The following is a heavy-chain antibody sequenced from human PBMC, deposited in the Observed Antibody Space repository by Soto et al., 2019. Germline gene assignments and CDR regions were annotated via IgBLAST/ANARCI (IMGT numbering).Heavy chain of an antibody. CDR1: GFTFSTYA. CDR3: AKDPNYDFWSGYLGTFDM. D-gene: IGHD3-3*01. J-gene: IGHJ3*02. CDR2: LSGSGTNT. Sequence: GGSLRLSCAASGFTFSTYAMSWVRQAPGKGLEWVSGLSGSGTNTYYEDSVKGRFTISRDNSKNTLYLLMNSLRGDDTAVYYCAKDPNYDFWSGYLGTFDMWGQGTLVTVSS. V-gene: IGHV3-23*01.